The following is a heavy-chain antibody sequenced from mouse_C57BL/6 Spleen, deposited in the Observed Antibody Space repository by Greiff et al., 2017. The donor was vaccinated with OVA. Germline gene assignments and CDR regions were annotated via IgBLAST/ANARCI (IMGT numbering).Heavy chain of an antibody. D-gene: IGHD2-5*01. Sequence: QVQLQQSGAELVRPGTSVKVSCKASGYAFTNYLIEWVQQRPGQGLEWIGVINPGSGGTNYNEKFKGKATLTADKSSSTAYMQLSSLTSEDSAVYFCARESNYGAMDYWGQGTSVTVSS. J-gene: IGHJ4*01. CDR2: INPGSGGT. CDR3: ARESNYGAMDY. V-gene: IGHV1-54*01. CDR1: GYAFTNYL.